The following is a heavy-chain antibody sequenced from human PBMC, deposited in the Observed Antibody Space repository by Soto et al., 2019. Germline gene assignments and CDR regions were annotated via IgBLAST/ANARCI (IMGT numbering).Heavy chain of an antibody. J-gene: IGHJ4*02. CDR2: VNPNNGDT. V-gene: IGHV1-8*01. CDR1: GYTFSNYD. CDR3: AKVSRKGSAIDFDY. D-gene: IGHD3-10*01. Sequence: QVQLVQSGAELKKPGASVKVSCKASGYTFSNYDMNWVRQATGQGPEWIGWVNPNNGDTGYAQKVQGRVTLTTDISTTTAYMELTSLRSEDTDIYYCAKVSRKGSAIDFDYWGQGTLITVSS.